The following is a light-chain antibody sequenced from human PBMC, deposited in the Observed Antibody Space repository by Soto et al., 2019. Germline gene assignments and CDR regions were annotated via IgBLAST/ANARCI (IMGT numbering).Light chain of an antibody. CDR2: GVS. CDR3: QQYGYWPRT. Sequence: EVVMTQSPATLSVSPGESATLSCRASQSISSNKLAWYQQKPGQAPRLLLFGVSNRATGIPARFSGSGSGTDFSLTISSLQSEDFAVYYCQQYGYWPRTFGQGTKVDIK. CDR1: QSISSN. J-gene: IGKJ1*01. V-gene: IGKV3-15*01.